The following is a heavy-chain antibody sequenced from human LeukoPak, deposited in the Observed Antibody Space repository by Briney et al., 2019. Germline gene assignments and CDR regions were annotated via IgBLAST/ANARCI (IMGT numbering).Heavy chain of an antibody. CDR1: GFRYSHYG. Sequence: GGSLRLSCVASGFRYSHYGMHWVRQAPGKGLEWVAFIRYDGSNKYYADSVKGRFTISRDNSKNTLYLQMNSLRAEDTAVYYCAKDKARGTFFDYWGQGTLVTVSS. V-gene: IGHV3-30*02. J-gene: IGHJ4*02. CDR3: AKDKARGTFFDY. CDR2: IRYDGSNK. D-gene: IGHD3-16*01.